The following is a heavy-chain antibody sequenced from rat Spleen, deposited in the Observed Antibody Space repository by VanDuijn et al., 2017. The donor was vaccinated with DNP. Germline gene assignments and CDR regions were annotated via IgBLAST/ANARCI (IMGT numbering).Heavy chain of an antibody. D-gene: IGHD5-1*01. J-gene: IGHJ2*01. CDR3: ARDGSYFDY. CDR1: GFTFSDYN. V-gene: IGHV5-7*01. CDR2: ISYDGSST. Sequence: EVQLVESGGGLVQPGRSLKLSCAASGFTFSDYNMAWVRQAPKKGLEWVATISYDGSSTYYRDSVKGRFTISRDNAKSTLYLQMDSLRSEDTATYYCARDGSYFDYWGQGVMVTVSS.